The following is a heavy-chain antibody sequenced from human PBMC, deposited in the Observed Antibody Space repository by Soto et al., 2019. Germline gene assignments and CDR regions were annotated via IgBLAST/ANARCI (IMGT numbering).Heavy chain of an antibody. CDR1: GYTFTSYY. V-gene: IGHV1-46*03. Sequence: QVQLVQSGAEVKKPGASVKVSCKASGYTFTSYYMHWVRQAPGQGLEWMGIVNPSGGSTSYAQKFQGRVTMTRDTSTSTVYMELSSLRSEDTAVYYCASSSYSSSSMNAFDIWGQGTMVTVSS. J-gene: IGHJ3*02. D-gene: IGHD6-6*01. CDR2: VNPSGGST. CDR3: ASSSYSSSSMNAFDI.